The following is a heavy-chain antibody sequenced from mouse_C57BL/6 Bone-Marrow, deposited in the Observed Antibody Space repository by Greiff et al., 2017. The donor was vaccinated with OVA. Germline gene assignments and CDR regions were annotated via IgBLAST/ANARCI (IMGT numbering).Heavy chain of an antibody. Sequence: VQLQQSGPELVKPGASVKLSCKASGYTFTSYDINWVKQRPGQGLEWIGWIYPRDGSTKYNEKFKGKATVTVDTSSSTAYMELHSLAAEDSAVYFCARYGNLDYWGQGTTLTVSS. CDR1: GYTFTSYD. CDR3: ARYGNLDY. V-gene: IGHV1-85*01. J-gene: IGHJ2*01. CDR2: IYPRDGST. D-gene: IGHD2-1*01.